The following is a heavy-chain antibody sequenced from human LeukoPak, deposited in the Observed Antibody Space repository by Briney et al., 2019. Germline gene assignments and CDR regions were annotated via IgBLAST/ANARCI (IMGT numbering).Heavy chain of an antibody. D-gene: IGHD3-9*01. CDR2: IYSGGTT. CDR1: GFTVSSNY. V-gene: IGHV3-53*01. J-gene: IGHJ3*02. Sequence: GGSLRLSCRASGFTVSSNYMSWVRQAPGKGLEWVSVIYSGGTTYYADSVKGRFTISRDNSKNTLYLQMNSLRAEDTAVYYCARVPDILTGHDAFDIWGQGTMVTVSS. CDR3: ARVPDILTGHDAFDI.